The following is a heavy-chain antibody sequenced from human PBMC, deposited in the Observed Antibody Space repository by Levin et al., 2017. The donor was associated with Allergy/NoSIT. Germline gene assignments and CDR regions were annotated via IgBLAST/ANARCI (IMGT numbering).Heavy chain of an antibody. V-gene: IGHV2-5*02. CDR2: IYWDDDK. J-gene: IGHJ6*03. CDR1: GFSFSTSGVG. CDR3: THTATVIPHYYYMDG. Sequence: ESGPTLVKPTQTLTLTCTFSGFSFSTSGVGVGWIRQPPGKALEWLAVIYWDDDKRYSPSLKSRLIIIKDTSKNQVVLTMTNMDPADTATYYCTHTATVIPHYYYMDGWGKGTTVTVSS. D-gene: IGHD4-17*01.